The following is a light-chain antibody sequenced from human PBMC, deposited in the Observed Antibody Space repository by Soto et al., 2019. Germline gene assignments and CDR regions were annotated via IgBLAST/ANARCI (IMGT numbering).Light chain of an antibody. J-gene: IGKJ1*01. V-gene: IGKV3-20*01. CDR1: QSVNSNY. CDR2: GAS. Sequence: EVVLTQSPDTLSLSPGERATLFCGASQSVNSNYLAWFQQKPGQAPKLLIYGASNRATGIPDRFSGSGSETDFTLTISRLEPEDFAVYYCQQYVNSPGTFGQGTKVEIK. CDR3: QQYVNSPGT.